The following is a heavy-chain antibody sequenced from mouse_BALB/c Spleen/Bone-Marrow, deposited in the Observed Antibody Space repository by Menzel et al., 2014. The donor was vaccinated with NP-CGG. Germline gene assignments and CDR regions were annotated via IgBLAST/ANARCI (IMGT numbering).Heavy chain of an antibody. CDR2: ISDGGGRA. J-gene: IGHJ2*01. CDR1: GFTFSSYT. Sequence: EVMLVESGGGLVQPGGSLKLSCAASGFTFSSYTMSWIRQTPEKRLEWVAYISDGGGRAYYPDTVKGRFTISRDNAKNTLYLQMSSLKSEDTAMYYCARQLDSSGDVLDYWGQGTTLTVSS. V-gene: IGHV5-12-2*01. CDR3: ARQLDSSGDVLDY. D-gene: IGHD3-2*01.